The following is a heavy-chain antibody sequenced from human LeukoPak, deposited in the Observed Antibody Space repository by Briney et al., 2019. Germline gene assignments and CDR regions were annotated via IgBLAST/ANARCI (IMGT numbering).Heavy chain of an antibody. CDR2: IYHSGST. V-gene: IGHV4-30-2*01. CDR1: GGSISSGGYY. Sequence: SQTLSLTCTVSGGSISSGGYYWSWIRQPPGKGLEWIGYIYHSGSTYYNPSLKSRVTISVDRSKNQFSLKLSSVTAADTAVYYCAKHGSSGGSCSPYYCYYMDVWGKGTTVTVS. D-gene: IGHD2-15*01. CDR3: AKHGSSGGSCSPYYCYYMDV. J-gene: IGHJ6*03.